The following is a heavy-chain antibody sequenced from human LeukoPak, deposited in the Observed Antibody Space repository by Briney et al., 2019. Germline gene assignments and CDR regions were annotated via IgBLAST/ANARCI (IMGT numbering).Heavy chain of an antibody. Sequence: PGGSLRLSCAASGFTFSSYTMNWIRQAPGKGLEWVSIISAGSSHIYYADSVKGRFTISRDDAKNSLYLRMNSLRVEDTAVYYCARDGYQVPTIFGTFDPWGQGTLVTVSS. D-gene: IGHD3-3*01. CDR3: ARDGYQVPTIFGTFDP. J-gene: IGHJ5*02. CDR2: ISAGSSHI. V-gene: IGHV3-21*01. CDR1: GFTFSSYT.